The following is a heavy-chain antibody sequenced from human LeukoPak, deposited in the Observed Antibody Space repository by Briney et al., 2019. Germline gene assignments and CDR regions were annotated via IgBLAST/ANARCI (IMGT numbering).Heavy chain of an antibody. J-gene: IGHJ4*02. CDR1: RFTFSTYS. Sequence: GGSLRLSCAASRFTFSTYSMNWVRQAPGKGLEWVSYISRSGSTISYADSVKGRFTFSRDNDKNSLFLQMNSLRAEDTAVYYCAREVYYGSGSPRLDYWGQGTLVTVSS. CDR2: ISRSGSTI. D-gene: IGHD3-10*01. CDR3: AREVYYGSGSPRLDY. V-gene: IGHV3-48*01.